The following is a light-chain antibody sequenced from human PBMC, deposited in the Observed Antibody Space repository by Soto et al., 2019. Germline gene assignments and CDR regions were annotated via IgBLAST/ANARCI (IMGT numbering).Light chain of an antibody. CDR3: QQANSFPRT. J-gene: IGKJ1*01. CDR1: QDISNY. Sequence: DIQMTQSPSSLSASVGDRVTITCQASQDISNYLNWYQQKPGKAPKLLIYGASNLETGVPSRFSGSGSGTDFTLTISSLQPEDFATYYCQQANSFPRTFGQGTKVDIK. CDR2: GAS. V-gene: IGKV1-33*01.